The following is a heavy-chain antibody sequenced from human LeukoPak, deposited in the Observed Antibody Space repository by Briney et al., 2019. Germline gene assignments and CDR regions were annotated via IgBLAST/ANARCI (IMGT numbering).Heavy chain of an antibody. CDR2: IYHSGST. Sequence: SETLSLTCAVPGYSISRGYYWGWIRQPPGKGLEWIGSIYHSGSTYYNPSLKSRVTISVDTSKNQFSLKLSSVTAADTAVYYCLAISSWYYFDYWGQGTLVTVSS. V-gene: IGHV4-38-2*01. CDR1: GYSISRGYY. J-gene: IGHJ4*02. D-gene: IGHD6-13*01. CDR3: LAISSWYYFDY.